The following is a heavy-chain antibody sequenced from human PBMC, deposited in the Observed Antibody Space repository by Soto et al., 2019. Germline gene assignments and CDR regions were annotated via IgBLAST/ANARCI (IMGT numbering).Heavy chain of an antibody. Sequence: PSETLSLTCTVSGGSISSDYWNWIRQPPGKGLEWIGYVYHSWSTKYNPSLKSRVTISVDTSKNQLSLKLSSVTAADTAVYYCARFGTRPNGNWFDPWGQGTLVTVSS. V-gene: IGHV4-59*01. CDR1: GGSISSDY. CDR3: ARFGTRPNGNWFDP. D-gene: IGHD3-10*01. J-gene: IGHJ5*02. CDR2: VYHSWST.